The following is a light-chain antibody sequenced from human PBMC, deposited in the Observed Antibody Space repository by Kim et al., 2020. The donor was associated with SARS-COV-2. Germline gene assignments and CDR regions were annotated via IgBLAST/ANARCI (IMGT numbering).Light chain of an antibody. V-gene: IGLV9-49*01. J-gene: IGLJ3*02. CDR1: SGYSNYK. CDR3: GADHGSGRNFVWV. CDR2: VGTGGIVG. Sequence: TCTLSSGYSNYKVDWYQERPGKGPRFVVRVGTGGIVGSKGDGIPDRFSVLGSGLNRYLTIKNIQEEDESDYHCGADHGSGRNFVWVFGGGTLLTVL.